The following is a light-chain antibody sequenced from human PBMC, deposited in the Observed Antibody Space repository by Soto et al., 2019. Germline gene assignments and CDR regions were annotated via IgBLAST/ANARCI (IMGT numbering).Light chain of an antibody. CDR3: QQYDNLWT. V-gene: IGKV1-5*03. CDR1: QSISIW. Sequence: DIQMTQSPSTLSASVGDRVTITCRASQSISIWLAWYQQKPGKAPNLLIYKASNLESGVPSRFSGSGSGTEFTLTISSLQPEDFATYYCQQYDNLWTFGQGTKVDIK. J-gene: IGKJ1*01. CDR2: KAS.